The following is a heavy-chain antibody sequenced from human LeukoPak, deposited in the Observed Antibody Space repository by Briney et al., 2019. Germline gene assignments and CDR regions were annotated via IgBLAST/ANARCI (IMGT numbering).Heavy chain of an antibody. D-gene: IGHD3-10*01. CDR3: AKDMVRGVPPLDAFDI. J-gene: IGHJ3*02. Sequence: GGSLRFSCAASGFTFSSYAMSWVRQAPGKGLEWVSAISGSGGSTYYADSVKGRFTISRDNSKNTLYLQMNSLRAEDTAVYYCAKDMVRGVPPLDAFDIWGQGTMVTVSS. CDR2: ISGSGGST. V-gene: IGHV3-23*01. CDR1: GFTFSSYA.